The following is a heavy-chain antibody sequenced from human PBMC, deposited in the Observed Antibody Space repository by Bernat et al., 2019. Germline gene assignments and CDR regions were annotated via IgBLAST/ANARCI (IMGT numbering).Heavy chain of an antibody. CDR3: ARGTSTSAPYMDV. Sequence: QVQLVESGGGVVQPGRSLRLSCAASGFIFSSYGMHWVRQAPGKGLEWVAVIWYDGNNKYYADSVKGRFTISRDNSKNSLYLQMNSLRAEDTAVYYCARGTSTSAPYMDVWGKGTTVTVSS. CDR1: GFIFSSYG. CDR2: IWYDGNNK. V-gene: IGHV3-33*01. J-gene: IGHJ6*03.